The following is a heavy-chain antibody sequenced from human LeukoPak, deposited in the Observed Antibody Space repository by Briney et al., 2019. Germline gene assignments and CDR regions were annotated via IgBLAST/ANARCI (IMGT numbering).Heavy chain of an antibody. J-gene: IGHJ4*02. CDR2: ISGSGSNT. CDR3: TRYNVGFDY. D-gene: IGHD1-14*01. Sequence: GGSLRLSCAASGFAFTNYAMSWVRQAPGKGLEWVSVISGSGSNTYYADSVKGRFTISRDDSKNTAYLQMSSLETEDTAIYYCTRYNVGFDYWGQGTLVTVSS. CDR1: GFAFTNYA. V-gene: IGHV3-23*01.